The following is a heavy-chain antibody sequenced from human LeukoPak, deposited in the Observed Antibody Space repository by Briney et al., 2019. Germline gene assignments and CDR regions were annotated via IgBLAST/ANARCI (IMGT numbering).Heavy chain of an antibody. Sequence: ASVKVSCKASGYTFTSYGISWVRQAPGQGLEWMGWISAYNGNTNYAQKPQGRVTMTTDTFTSTAYMELRSLRSDDTAVYYCARDLALSEYSSSWDPFDAFDIWGQGTMVTVSS. CDR2: ISAYNGNT. J-gene: IGHJ3*02. CDR3: ARDLALSEYSSSWDPFDAFDI. V-gene: IGHV1-18*01. CDR1: GYTFTSYG. D-gene: IGHD6-6*01.